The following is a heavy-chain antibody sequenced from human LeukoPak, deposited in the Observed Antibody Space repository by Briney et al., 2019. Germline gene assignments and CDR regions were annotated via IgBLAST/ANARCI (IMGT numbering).Heavy chain of an antibody. V-gene: IGHV4-59*01. D-gene: IGHD3-9*01. Sequence: SETLSLTCTVSGGSISSYYWSWIRQSPGKGLEWIGYIHYTGSTNYNPSLKSRVTMLIDTSKNQFSLKLSSVTAADTAVYYCARGRYSAGDNWFDPWGQGTLVTVSS. CDR1: GGSISSYY. J-gene: IGHJ5*02. CDR2: IHYTGST. CDR3: ARGRYSAGDNWFDP.